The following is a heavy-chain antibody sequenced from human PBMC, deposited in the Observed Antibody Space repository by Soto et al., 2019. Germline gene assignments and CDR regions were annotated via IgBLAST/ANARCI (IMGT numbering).Heavy chain of an antibody. J-gene: IGHJ4*02. CDR2: ISSNGGST. D-gene: IGHD6-19*01. CDR1: GFSFSSYA. V-gene: IGHV3-64D*08. Sequence: PGGSLRLSCSASGFSFSSYAMHWVRQAPGKGLEYVSAISSNGGSTYYADSVKGRFAISRDNSQNILFLQMSSLRAEDSATYYCVKAFNGQWLNRKAFDYWGQGTLVTVSS. CDR3: VKAFNGQWLNRKAFDY.